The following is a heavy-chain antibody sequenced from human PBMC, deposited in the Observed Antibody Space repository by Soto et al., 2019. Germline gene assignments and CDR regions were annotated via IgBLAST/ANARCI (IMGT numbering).Heavy chain of an antibody. J-gene: IGHJ4*02. D-gene: IGHD4-17*01. CDR1: GGSISSYY. CDR3: ARLYGDDGYYFDY. CDR2: IYYSGST. Sequence: ASETLSLTCTVSGGSISSYYWSWIRQPPGKGLEWIGYIYYSGSTNYNPSLKSRVTISVDTSKNQFSLKLSSVTAADTAVYYCARLYGDDGYYFDYWGQGTLVTVSS. V-gene: IGHV4-59*01.